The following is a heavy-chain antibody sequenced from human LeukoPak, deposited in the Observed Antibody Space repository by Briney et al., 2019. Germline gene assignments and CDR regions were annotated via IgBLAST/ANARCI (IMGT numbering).Heavy chain of an antibody. CDR1: GFTFSSYE. CDR3: ARDWRHRDYGSGSLDY. J-gene: IGHJ4*02. CDR2: ISNSGSTM. D-gene: IGHD3-10*01. V-gene: IGHV3-48*03. Sequence: GRSLRLSCVASGFTFSSYEMNWVGQAPGKGLEGVSYISNSGSTMYYADSVKGRFTISRDNAKNSLYLQINSLRAEDTAVYYCARDWRHRDYGSGSLDYWGQGALVTVSS.